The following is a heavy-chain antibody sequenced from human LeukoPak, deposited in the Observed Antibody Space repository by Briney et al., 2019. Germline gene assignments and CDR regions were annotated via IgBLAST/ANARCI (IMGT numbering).Heavy chain of an antibody. Sequence: SETLSLTCTVSGASISSTNYYWGWIRQPPGKGLEWIGTISYTGRASYNSTLKSRVTLSVDASRNQFSLKVISVTAADTAVYYCARRTNDILTGYRVDYWGQGTLVTVSS. CDR3: ARRTNDILTGYRVDY. CDR1: GASISSTNYY. V-gene: IGHV4-39*01. J-gene: IGHJ4*02. CDR2: ISYTGRA. D-gene: IGHD3-9*01.